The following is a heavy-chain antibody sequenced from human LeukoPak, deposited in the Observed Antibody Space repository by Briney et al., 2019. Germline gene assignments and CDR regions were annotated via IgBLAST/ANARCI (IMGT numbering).Heavy chain of an antibody. CDR1: GYSFTSYW. CDR2: IYPGDSDT. V-gene: IGHV5-51*01. CDR3: ARQPYYYGSGSYTDWFDP. J-gene: IGHJ5*02. Sequence: GESLKISCKGSGYSFTSYWIGWVRQMPGKGLEWMGIIYPGDSDTTYSPSFQGQVTISADKSISTAYLQWSSLKASDTAMYYCARQPYYYGSGSYTDWFDPWGQGTLVTVSS. D-gene: IGHD3-10*01.